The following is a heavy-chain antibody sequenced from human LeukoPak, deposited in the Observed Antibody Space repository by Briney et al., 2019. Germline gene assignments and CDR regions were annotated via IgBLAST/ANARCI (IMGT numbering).Heavy chain of an antibody. CDR2: IHWNSGST. CDR3: AELGITMIGGV. V-gene: IGHV3-20*04. J-gene: IGHJ6*04. CDR1: GFTFSTYN. D-gene: IGHD3-10*02. Sequence: GSLRLSCAASGFTFSTYNMNWVRQAPGKGLEWVSRIHWNSGSTRYVDSVKGRFTISRDNAKNSLYLQMNSLRAEDTAVYYCAELGITMIGGVWGKGTTVTISS.